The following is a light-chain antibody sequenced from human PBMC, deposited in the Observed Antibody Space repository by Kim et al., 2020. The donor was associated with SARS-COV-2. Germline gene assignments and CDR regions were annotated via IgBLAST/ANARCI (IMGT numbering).Light chain of an antibody. CDR3: QVWAENTGF. J-gene: IGLJ1*01. V-gene: IGLV3-1*01. Sequence: SYELTQPPSVSVSPGQTASITCSGDKLGAKYVHWYQQKAGQSPVLVIHKDDRRPSGIPERFSGSNSGGTATLTISGTQTVDEADYYCQVWAENTGFFGTG. CDR1: KLGAKY. CDR2: KDD.